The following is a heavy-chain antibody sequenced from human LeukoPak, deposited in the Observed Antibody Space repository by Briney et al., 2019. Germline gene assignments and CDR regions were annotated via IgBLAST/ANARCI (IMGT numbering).Heavy chain of an antibody. D-gene: IGHD1-26*01. J-gene: IGHJ4*02. CDR2: MNPNSGTT. V-gene: IGHV1-8*01. Sequence: ASVKVSCKASGYTFTSYDINWVRQATGQGLEWMGWMNPNSGTTGYAQKFQGRVTMTRNTSIITAYMELNSLRSEDTAVYYCARGRRVGATISVYWGQGTLVTVSS. CDR3: ARGRRVGATISVY. CDR1: GYTFTSYD.